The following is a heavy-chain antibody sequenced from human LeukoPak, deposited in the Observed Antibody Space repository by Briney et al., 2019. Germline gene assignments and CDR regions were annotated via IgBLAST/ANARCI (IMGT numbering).Heavy chain of an antibody. D-gene: IGHD5-18*01. V-gene: IGHV3-30*04. CDR2: ISYDGSNK. CDR3: ARKRSGSYGDFDY. Sequence: GGSLRLSCAASGFTFSSYAMHWVRQAPGKGLEWVAVISYDGSNKYYADSVKGRFTISRDNSKNTLYLQMNSLRAEDTAVYYCARKRSGSYGDFDYWSQGTLVTVSS. J-gene: IGHJ4*02. CDR1: GFTFSSYA.